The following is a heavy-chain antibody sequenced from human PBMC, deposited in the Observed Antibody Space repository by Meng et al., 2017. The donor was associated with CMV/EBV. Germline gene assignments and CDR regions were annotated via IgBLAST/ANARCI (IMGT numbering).Heavy chain of an antibody. CDR2: ISSSISTI. J-gene: IGHJ5*02. CDR1: GFTFSSYS. CDR3: ARGVVPAAINWFDP. V-gene: IGHV3-48*04. Sequence: GGSLRLSCAASGFTFSSYSMNWVRQAPGQGLEWVSYISSSISTIYYADSVKGRFTITRDNAKNSLYLQMISLRAEDTAVYYCARGVVPAAINWFDPWGQGTLVTVSS. D-gene: IGHD2-2*02.